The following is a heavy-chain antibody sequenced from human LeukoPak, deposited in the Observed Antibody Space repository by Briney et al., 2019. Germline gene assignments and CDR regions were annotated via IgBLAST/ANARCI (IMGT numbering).Heavy chain of an antibody. CDR1: GFTISSYS. CDR3: ASYSGSYYGAFDI. J-gene: IGHJ3*02. CDR2: ISSSSSTI. V-gene: IGHV3-48*01. Sequence: PGGSLRLSCAASGFTISSYSMNWVRQAPGKGLEWVSYISSSSSTIYYADSVKGRFTISRDNAKNSLYLQMNSLRAEDTAVYYCASYSGSYYGAFDIWGQGTMVTVSS. D-gene: IGHD1-26*01.